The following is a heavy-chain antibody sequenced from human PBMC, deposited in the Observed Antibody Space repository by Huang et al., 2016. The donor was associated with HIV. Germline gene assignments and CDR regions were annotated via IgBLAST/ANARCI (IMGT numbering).Heavy chain of an antibody. CDR1: GYTLTGLS. J-gene: IGHJ3*02. Sequence: QVQLVQSGAEVKKPGASVKVSCKVSGYTLTGLSIHWVRQAPGKGLEWMGRFAPENGETNYAQNFQGRVTMTEDTSTDTAYMELNSLRSEDTAVYYCATGFDTYYDIWGQGTMVIASS. D-gene: IGHD2-21*01. V-gene: IGHV1-24*01. CDR2: FAPENGET. CDR3: ATGFDTYYDI.